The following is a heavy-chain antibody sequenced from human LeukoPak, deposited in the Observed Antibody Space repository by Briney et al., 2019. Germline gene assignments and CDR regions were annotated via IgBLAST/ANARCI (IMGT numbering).Heavy chain of an antibody. CDR2: IYYSGST. Sequence: KASDTLSLTCAVSGYSISSSNWWGWIRQPPGKGLEWIGYIYYSGSTYYNRSLESRVTMSLDTSKNQISLNLSSVTAVDTAVYYCARAGPTTAVDAFDIWGLGTKVTVSS. CDR1: GYSISSSNW. J-gene: IGHJ3*02. D-gene: IGHD1-26*01. CDR3: ARAGPTTAVDAFDI. V-gene: IGHV4-28*03.